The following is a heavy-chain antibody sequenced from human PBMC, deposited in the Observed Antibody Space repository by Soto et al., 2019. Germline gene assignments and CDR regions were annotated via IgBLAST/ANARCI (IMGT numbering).Heavy chain of an antibody. CDR3: ARQKAMSHHFYAGMYV. J-gene: IGHJ6*02. CDR2: IIPMFGTA. Sequence: HVHLVQSGAEVKKPGSSVKVSCTASGGTFGSYTVTWVRQAPGQGLEWMGEIIPMFGTASYAQKFQGSVTLTADKYTTRAHMELSSLSSDDTAVYFCARQKAMSHHFYAGMYVWGQGTTVTVSS. V-gene: IGHV1-69*06. CDR1: GGTFGSYT.